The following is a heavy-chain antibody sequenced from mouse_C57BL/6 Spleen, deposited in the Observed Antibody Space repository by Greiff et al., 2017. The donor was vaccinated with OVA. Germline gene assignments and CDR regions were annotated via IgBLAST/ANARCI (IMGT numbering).Heavy chain of an antibody. CDR2: ISNLAYSI. D-gene: IGHD2-3*01. CDR3: ARHIYDSYAMDY. Sequence: EVHLVESGGGLVQPGGSLKLSCAASGFTFSDYGMAWVRQAPRKGPEWVAFISNLAYSIYYADTVTGRFTISRENAKNTLYLEMSSLRSEDTAMYYCARHIYDSYAMDYWGQGTSVTVSS. V-gene: IGHV5-15*01. CDR1: GFTFSDYG. J-gene: IGHJ4*01.